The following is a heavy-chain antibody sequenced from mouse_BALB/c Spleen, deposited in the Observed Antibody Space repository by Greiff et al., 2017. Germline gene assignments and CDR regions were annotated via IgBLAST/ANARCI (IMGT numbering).Heavy chain of an antibody. V-gene: IGHV5-6*01. J-gene: IGHJ1*01. Sequence: VQLVESGGDLVKPGGSLKLSCAASGFTFSSYGMSWVRQTPDKRLEWVATISSGGSYTYYPDSVKGRFTISRDNAKNTLYLQMSSLKSEDTAMYYCARSMITTSWYFDVWGAGTTVTVSS. D-gene: IGHD2-4*01. CDR2: ISSGGSYT. CDR3: ARSMITTSWYFDV. CDR1: GFTFSSYG.